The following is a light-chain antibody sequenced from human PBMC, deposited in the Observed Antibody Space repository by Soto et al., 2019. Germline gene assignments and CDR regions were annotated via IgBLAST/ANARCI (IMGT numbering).Light chain of an antibody. V-gene: IGKV3-11*01. CDR3: QQRSNWPG. CDR2: DAS. CDR1: QSVSSY. J-gene: IGKJ4*02. Sequence: EIVLTQSPGTLSLSPGERATLSCRASQSVSSYLAWYQQKPGQAPRLLIYDASNRATGIPARFSGSGSGIDFTLTISSLEPEDFAVYYCQQRSNWPGFGGGTKVEIK.